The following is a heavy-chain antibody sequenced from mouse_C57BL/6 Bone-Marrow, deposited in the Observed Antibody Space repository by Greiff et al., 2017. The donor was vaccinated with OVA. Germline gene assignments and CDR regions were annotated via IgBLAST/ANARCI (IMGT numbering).Heavy chain of an antibody. CDR3: ARDIGNRYYAMDY. V-gene: IGHV3-6*01. Sequence: DVKLQESGPGLVKPSQSLSLTCSVTGYSITSGYYWNWIRQFPGNKLEWMGYISYDGSNNYNPSLKNRISITRDTSTNQFFLKLNSVTTEDTATDYCARDIGNRYYAMDYWGQGTSVTVSS. CDR2: ISYDGSN. D-gene: IGHD4-1*01. J-gene: IGHJ4*01. CDR1: GYSITSGYY.